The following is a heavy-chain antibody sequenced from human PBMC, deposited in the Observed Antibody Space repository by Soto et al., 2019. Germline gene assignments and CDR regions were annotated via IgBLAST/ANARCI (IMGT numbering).Heavy chain of an antibody. V-gene: IGHV3-64*01. CDR2: NSSNGGST. Sequence: EVQLVESGGGLVQPGGSLRLSCAASGFTFSSYAMHWVRQAPGKGLEYVSANSSNGGSTYYANSVKGRFTIPRDNSKNTLYLQMGSLRAEDMAVYYCARGATPAAISNWFDHWGQGTLVTVSS. D-gene: IGHD2-2*01. CDR3: ARGATPAAISNWFDH. CDR1: GFTFSSYA. J-gene: IGHJ5*02.